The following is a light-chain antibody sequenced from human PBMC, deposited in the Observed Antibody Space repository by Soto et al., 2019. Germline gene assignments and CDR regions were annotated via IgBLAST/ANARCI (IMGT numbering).Light chain of an antibody. CDR1: SSDVGGYNY. V-gene: IGLV2-14*01. J-gene: IGLJ2*01. CDR2: EVS. Sequence: QSALTQPASVSGSPGQSITISCTGTSSDVGGYNYVSWYQQHPGKAPKLMIYEVSNRPSGVSNRFSGSKSGNTASLTISGLQADDEADYYCSSYTTSHTLVFGGGTKLTVL. CDR3: SSYTTSHTLV.